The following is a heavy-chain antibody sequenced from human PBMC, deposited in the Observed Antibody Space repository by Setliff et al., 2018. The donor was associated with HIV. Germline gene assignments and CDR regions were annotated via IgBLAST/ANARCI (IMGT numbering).Heavy chain of an antibody. D-gene: IGHD1-26*01. CDR2: IKQDGSST. CDR1: GFTFSSYW. V-gene: IGHV3-7*01. CDR3: ARERISVGGAQGADY. Sequence: PGGSLRLSCAASGFTFSSYWMSWVRQAPGKGLEWVANIKQDGSSTNYADSVKGRFTISRDNAKNTLYLQMNSLRAEDTAVYYCARERISVGGAQGADYWGQGTLVTVSS. J-gene: IGHJ4*02.